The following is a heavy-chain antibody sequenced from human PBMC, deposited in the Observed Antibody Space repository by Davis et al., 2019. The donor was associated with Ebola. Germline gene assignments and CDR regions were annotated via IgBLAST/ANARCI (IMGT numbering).Heavy chain of an antibody. D-gene: IGHD6-13*01. J-gene: IGHJ5*02. V-gene: IGHV4-59*01. Sequence: SETLSLTCTVSGGSISSYYWSWIRQPPGKGLEWMGYIYYSGSTNYNPSLKSRVTISVDTSQNQFSLKLSSVTAADTAVYYCASGYSSSWFDPWGQGTLVTVSS. CDR3: ASGYSSSWFDP. CDR1: GGSISSYY. CDR2: IYYSGST.